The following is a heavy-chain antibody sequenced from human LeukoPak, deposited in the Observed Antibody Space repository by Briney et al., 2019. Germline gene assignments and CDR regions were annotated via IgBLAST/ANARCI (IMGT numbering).Heavy chain of an antibody. D-gene: IGHD6-6*01. CDR2: IFPRDCDA. CDR3: ARHFDSSHLCIPSRAGVRPIYYFMDV. V-gene: IGHV5-51*01. Sequence: GESLQISCNGSGYIFTNFWIGWVRQMPGKGLEWMGIIFPRDCDATYSPSFQGQVTISADKPTRTAHLQWNSLKASVTATYICARHFDSSHLCIPSRAGVRPIYYFMDVWGTGTTVTVSS. CDR1: GYIFTNFW. J-gene: IGHJ6*03.